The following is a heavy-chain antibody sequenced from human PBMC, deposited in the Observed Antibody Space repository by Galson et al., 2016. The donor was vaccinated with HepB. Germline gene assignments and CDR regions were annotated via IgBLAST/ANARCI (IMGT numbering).Heavy chain of an antibody. CDR2: IYSGGST. CDR1: GFTVSSNY. J-gene: IGHJ4*02. V-gene: IGHV3-53*01. D-gene: IGHD4-17*01. CDR3: ARGNYGEPFDY. Sequence: SLRLSCAAYGFTVSSNYMSWVRQAPGKGLEWVSVIYSGGSTYYAASVKGRFTITRDNSKNTLYLQMNSLRAEDTAVYYCARGNYGEPFDYWGQGTLVTVSS.